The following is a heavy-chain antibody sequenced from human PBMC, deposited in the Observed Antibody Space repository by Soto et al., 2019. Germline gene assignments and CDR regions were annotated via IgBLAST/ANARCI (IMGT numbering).Heavy chain of an antibody. D-gene: IGHD6-6*01. CDR3: ARTRSRAPIAARPGWFDP. CDR2: IIPIFGTA. V-gene: IGHV1-69*06. CDR1: GGTFSSYA. J-gene: IGHJ5*02. Sequence: ASVKVSCKASGGTFSSYAISWVRQAPGQGLEWMGGIIPIFGTANYAQKFQGRVTITADRSTSTAYMELSSLRSEDTAVYYCARTRSRAPIAARPGWFDPWGQGTLVTVSS.